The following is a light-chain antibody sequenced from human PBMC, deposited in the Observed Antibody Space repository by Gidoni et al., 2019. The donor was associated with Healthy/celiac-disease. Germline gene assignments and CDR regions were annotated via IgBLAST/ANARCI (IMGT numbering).Light chain of an antibody. CDR1: QSISSY. V-gene: IGKV1-39*01. CDR2: AAS. J-gene: IGKJ1*01. CDR3: QQSYSTPQT. Sequence: DLQMTQSPSSLSASVGDRVTITCRASQSISSYLNWYQQKPGKAPKPLIYAASSLQSGVPSRFSVSGSGTDFTLTISSLQPEDFATYYCQQSYSTPQTFGQGTKVEIK.